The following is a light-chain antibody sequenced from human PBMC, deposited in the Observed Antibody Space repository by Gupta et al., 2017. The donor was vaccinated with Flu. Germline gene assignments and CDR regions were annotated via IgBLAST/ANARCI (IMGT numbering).Light chain of an antibody. CDR2: AAT. CDR1: QTINLNY. Sequence: TLCLSPGERATLSCEASQTINLNYLAWFQQKSGQAPRLLIYAATSRATGIPDRFSGGGSGTHFTLTISRLEPEDFAVYYCQQYGSTRGYSFGQGTQLEIK. CDR3: QQYGSTRGYS. J-gene: IGKJ2*01. V-gene: IGKV3-20*01.